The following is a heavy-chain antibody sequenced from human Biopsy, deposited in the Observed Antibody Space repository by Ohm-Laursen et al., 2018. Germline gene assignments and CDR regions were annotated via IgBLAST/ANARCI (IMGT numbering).Heavy chain of an antibody. CDR1: GGPFSSYY. Sequence: SDTLSLTCPVSGGPFSSYYRNWIRQPPGKGLEWIGYIYNTGSTIYNPSIKSRVIMSVDTSKTQFSLSLSSVTAADTAVYYCAREPPSYSYDGSGISDGLDIWGQGTMVTVSS. CDR2: IYNTGST. D-gene: IGHD3-22*01. J-gene: IGHJ3*02. CDR3: AREPPSYSYDGSGISDGLDI. V-gene: IGHV4-59*01.